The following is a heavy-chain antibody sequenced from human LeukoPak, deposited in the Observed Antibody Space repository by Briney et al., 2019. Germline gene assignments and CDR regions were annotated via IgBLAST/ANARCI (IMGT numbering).Heavy chain of an antibody. D-gene: IGHD1-26*01. J-gene: IGHJ4*02. CDR3: ARDFSGSYDC. CDR2: INANSGGT. V-gene: IGHV1-2*02. CDR1: GYTFTAYY. Sequence: ASVKVSCKASGYTFTAYYMHWVRQAPGQGLEWMGLINANSGGTNYAQRFQGRVTMTRDTSIRTVYMELSRLRSDDTAVYYCARDFSGSYDCWGQGTLVTVSS.